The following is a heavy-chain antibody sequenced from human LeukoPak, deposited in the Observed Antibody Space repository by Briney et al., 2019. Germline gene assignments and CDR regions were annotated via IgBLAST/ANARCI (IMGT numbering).Heavy chain of an antibody. Sequence: GASVKVSCKASGYTFTSYAMHWVRQAPGQGLEWMGWITPSGGTNYPQKFQGRVAITRDTSITTAYMDLSRLTSDDTAVYYCARYRYGDGFAHFDYWGQGALVTVSS. V-gene: IGHV1-2*02. CDR1: GYTFTSYA. CDR3: ARYRYGDGFAHFDY. D-gene: IGHD5-24*01. J-gene: IGHJ4*02. CDR2: ITPSGGT.